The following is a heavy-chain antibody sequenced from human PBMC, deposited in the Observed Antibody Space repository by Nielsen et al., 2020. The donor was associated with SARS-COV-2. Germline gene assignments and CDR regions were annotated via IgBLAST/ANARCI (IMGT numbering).Heavy chain of an antibody. CDR2: INTPATI. V-gene: IGHV3-11*01. D-gene: IGHD5-12*01. CDR1: GFPFSDFY. CDR3: ARNGHGGYDWSPRYFDL. Sequence: GESLKISCAASGFPFSDFYMTWIRQSPGRGLEWVSYINTPATIYYADSLKGRFTISRDNPKNSLYLQMNSLRAEDTAVYYCARNGHGGYDWSPRYFDLWGRGTLVTVSS. J-gene: IGHJ2*01.